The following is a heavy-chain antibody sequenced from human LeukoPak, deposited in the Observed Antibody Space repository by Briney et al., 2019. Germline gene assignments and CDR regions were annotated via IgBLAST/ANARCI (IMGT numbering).Heavy chain of an antibody. J-gene: IGHJ3*02. V-gene: IGHV3-53*01. D-gene: IGHD3-22*01. Sequence: GGSLRLSCAASGFTVSSIHMVWVRQAPGKGLEWVSVTYTGGNSYYADSVKGRFIISRDVSKNTLYLQMNSLRAEDSALYYCARGGRGSAAVVAPRSFDIWGQGTMVTVSS. CDR2: TYTGGNS. CDR3: ARGGRGSAAVVAPRSFDI. CDR1: GFTVSSIH.